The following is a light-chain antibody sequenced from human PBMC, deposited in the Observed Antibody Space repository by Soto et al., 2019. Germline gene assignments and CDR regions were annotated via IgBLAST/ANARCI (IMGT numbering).Light chain of an antibody. CDR3: SSYAGYNNFVV. J-gene: IGLJ2*01. CDR1: SSDVGGYHY. Sequence: QSALTQPASVSGSPGQSITISCTGSSSDVGGYHYVSWYQQYPGEAPKLVISEVSNRPSGVPDRFSGSKSGSTASLTVSGLQADDEADFYCSSYAGYNNFVVFGGGTKLTVL. V-gene: IGLV2-8*01. CDR2: EVS.